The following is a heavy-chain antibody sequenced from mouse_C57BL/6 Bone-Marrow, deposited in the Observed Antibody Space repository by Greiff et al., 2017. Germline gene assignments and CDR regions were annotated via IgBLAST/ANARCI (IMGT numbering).Heavy chain of an antibody. CDR1: GFTFSSYA. D-gene: IGHD2-14*01. V-gene: IGHV5-4*01. J-gene: IGHJ2*01. CDR3: ARVYRVTPRLDY. Sequence: EVQLQESGGGLVKPGGSLKLSCAASGFTFSSYAMSWVRQTPEKRLEWVATISDGGSYTYYPDNVKGRFTISRDNAKNNLYLQMSHLKSEDTAMDYCARVYRVTPRLDYWGQGTTLTGSS. CDR2: ISDGGSYT.